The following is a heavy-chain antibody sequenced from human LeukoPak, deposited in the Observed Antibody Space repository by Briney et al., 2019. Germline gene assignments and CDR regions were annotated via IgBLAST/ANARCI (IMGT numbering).Heavy chain of an antibody. V-gene: IGHV1-2*02. CDR3: ARDREYSSSWHGLKDAFDI. CDR2: INPNSGGT. J-gene: IGHJ3*02. Sequence: ASVKVSCKASGYTFTGYYMHWVRQAPGQGLEWMGWINPNSGGTNYAQKFQGRVTMTRDTSISTAYMELSRLRSDDTAVYYCARDREYSSSWHGLKDAFDIWGQGTMVTVSS. D-gene: IGHD6-13*01. CDR1: GYTFTGYY.